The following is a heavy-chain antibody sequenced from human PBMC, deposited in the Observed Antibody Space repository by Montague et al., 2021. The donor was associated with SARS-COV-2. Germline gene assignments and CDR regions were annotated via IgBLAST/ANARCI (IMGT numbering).Heavy chain of an antibody. CDR1: GFTFGDHA. Sequence: SMRLSCAASGFTFGDHALHWVRQAPGKGLEWISGITWASGTLGYADSVKGRFTISRDNAKNSLYLQMNSLRVEDTALYYCAQDFDYYDSSGYFDYWGQGTLVTVSS. V-gene: IGHV3-9*01. CDR2: ITWASGTL. CDR3: AQDFDYYDSSGYFDY. D-gene: IGHD3-22*01. J-gene: IGHJ4*02.